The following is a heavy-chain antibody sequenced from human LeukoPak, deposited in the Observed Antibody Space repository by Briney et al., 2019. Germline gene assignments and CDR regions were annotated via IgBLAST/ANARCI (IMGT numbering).Heavy chain of an antibody. D-gene: IGHD2-2*01. CDR1: GYSINNGYQ. CDR2: IYHNGVA. CDR3: ARDPRWLTPDCTSTSCYENYFDP. V-gene: IGHV4-38-2*02. J-gene: IGHJ5*02. Sequence: PSETLSLTCTVSGYSINNGYQWAWVRQSPGRGLEWIGSIYHNGVAHYNPSLRSRVVISVDTSNNQFSLRLSSVTVADTAVYYCARDPRWLTPDCTSTSCYENYFDPWGRGTLVTVSS.